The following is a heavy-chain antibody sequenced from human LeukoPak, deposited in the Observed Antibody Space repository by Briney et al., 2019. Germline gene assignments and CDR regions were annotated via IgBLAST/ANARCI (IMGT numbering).Heavy chain of an antibody. CDR2: IWYDGSNK. CDR1: GFTFKNHG. J-gene: IGHJ6*02. D-gene: IGHD3-22*01. V-gene: IGHV3-33*01. Sequence: GRSLRLSCAASGFTFKNHGMHWVRQAPGKGLEWVAVIWYDGSNKLYADSVRGQFTISRDNSKNTLYLQMNSLRAEDTAIYYCTRDISSVRMDVWGQGTPVTVSS. CDR3: TRDISSVRMDV.